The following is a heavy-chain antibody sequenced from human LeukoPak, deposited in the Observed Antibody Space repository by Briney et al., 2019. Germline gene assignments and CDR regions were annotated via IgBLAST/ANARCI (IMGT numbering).Heavy chain of an antibody. Sequence: ASVKVSCRTSGYTFTTHDINWVRQATGQALEWMGWMNPKSGKTGYAQKFQGRVTMTRNTSISTAYMELSSLRSEDTAVYYCAWRDGYSFDFWGQGTLVTVSS. J-gene: IGHJ4*02. V-gene: IGHV1-8*01. CDR2: MNPKSGKT. D-gene: IGHD5-24*01. CDR1: GYTFTTHD. CDR3: AWRDGYSFDF.